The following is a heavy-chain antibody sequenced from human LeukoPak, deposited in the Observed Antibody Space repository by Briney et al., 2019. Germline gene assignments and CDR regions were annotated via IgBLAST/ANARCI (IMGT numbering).Heavy chain of an antibody. CDR1: GFTFSSYA. CDR2: ISGSGAGT. V-gene: IGHV3-23*01. J-gene: IGHJ1*01. Sequence: GGSLRLSCAVSGFTFSSYAMNRVRQAPGKGLEWVSGISGSGAGTYYADSVKGRFTISRDNSKNTLYLQMNSLRAEDTAVYYCAKDPANQLLYPAHFSHWGQGTLVTVSS. D-gene: IGHD2-2*01. CDR3: AKDPANQLLYPAHFSH.